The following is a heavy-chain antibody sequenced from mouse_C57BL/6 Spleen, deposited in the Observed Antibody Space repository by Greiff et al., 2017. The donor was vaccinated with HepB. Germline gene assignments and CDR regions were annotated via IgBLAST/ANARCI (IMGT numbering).Heavy chain of an antibody. Sequence: VKLVESGAELVKPGASVKISCKASGYAFSSYWMNWVKQRPGKGLEWIGQIYPGDGDTNYNGKFKGKATLTADKSSSTAYMQLSSLTSEDSAVYFCARRSRYGSRVHWYFDVWGTGTTVTVSS. CDR3: ARRSRYGSRVHWYFDV. D-gene: IGHD1-1*01. J-gene: IGHJ1*03. V-gene: IGHV1-80*01. CDR2: IYPGDGDT. CDR1: GYAFSSYW.